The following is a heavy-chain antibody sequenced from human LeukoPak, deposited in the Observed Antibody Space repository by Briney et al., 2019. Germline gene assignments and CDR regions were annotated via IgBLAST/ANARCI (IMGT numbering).Heavy chain of an antibody. J-gene: IGHJ4*02. Sequence: GESLKISCNGSGYSFTSYWIGWVRQMAGKGLEWTGIIYPGDSDTRYSPSFQGQVTISADKSISTAYLQWSSLKASDTAMYYCARLSSGYYYDSSGYYYFDYWGQGTLVTVSS. D-gene: IGHD3-22*01. V-gene: IGHV5-51*01. CDR1: GYSFTSYW. CDR3: ARLSSGYYYDSSGYYYFDY. CDR2: IYPGDSDT.